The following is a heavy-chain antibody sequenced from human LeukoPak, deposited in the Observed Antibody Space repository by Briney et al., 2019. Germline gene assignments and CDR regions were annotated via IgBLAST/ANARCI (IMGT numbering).Heavy chain of an antibody. V-gene: IGHV1-69*05. Sequence: SVKVSCKASGGTFSSYSVSWLRQAPAQGLEWMGRIIPIFGTANYAQKFQGRVTITTDESTSTAYMELSSLRSEDTAVYYCASKHLRGYSYDAAEVYFDYWGQGTLVTVSS. CDR3: ASKHLRGYSYDAAEVYFDY. CDR2: IIPIFGTA. CDR1: GGTFSSYS. J-gene: IGHJ4*02. D-gene: IGHD5-18*01.